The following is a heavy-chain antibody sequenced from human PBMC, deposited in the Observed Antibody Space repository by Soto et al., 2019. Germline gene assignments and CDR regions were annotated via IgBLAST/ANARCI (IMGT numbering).Heavy chain of an antibody. D-gene: IGHD2-15*01. J-gene: IGHJ5*02. V-gene: IGHV3-23*01. Sequence: GGSLRLSCAASGFTFSSYDMTWVRQASGKGLEWVSGISGSGVPPYYADSVKRRFTISRDNSKSTLYHQLNHLRAEDTAVYYCAKDLLYANTWYPLDPWGQGTLVTVSS. CDR1: GFTFSSYD. CDR3: AKDLLYANTWYPLDP. CDR2: ISGSGVPP.